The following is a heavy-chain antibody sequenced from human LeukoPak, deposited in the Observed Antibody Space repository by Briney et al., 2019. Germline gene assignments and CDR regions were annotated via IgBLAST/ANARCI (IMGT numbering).Heavy chain of an antibody. D-gene: IGHD6-19*01. CDR2: FDPEDGET. CDR3: ATKIIAVAGTQYGYFDY. J-gene: IGHJ4*02. Sequence: SVKVSCKVSGYTLTELSMHWVRQAPGKGLEWMGGFDPEDGETIYAQKFQGRVTMTEDTSTDTAYMELSSPRSEDTAVYYCATKIIAVAGTQYGYFDYWGQGTLVTVSS. V-gene: IGHV1-24*01. CDR1: GYTLTELS.